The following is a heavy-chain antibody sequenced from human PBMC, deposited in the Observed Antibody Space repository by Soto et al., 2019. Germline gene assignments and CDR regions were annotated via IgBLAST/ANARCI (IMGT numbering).Heavy chain of an antibody. D-gene: IGHD3-22*01. CDR2: IILPFGTP. J-gene: IGHJ4*02. V-gene: IGHV1-69*12. CDR1: GTTFSNFA. CDR3: VKGPDYEGYFDY. Sequence: QVRLVQSGAEVKKTGSSVKVSCEASGTTFSNFAIGWGRQAPGQGLEWMGGIILPFGTPNYAQKFQGRVTISADESMTTADMELRGLRSEDTAVYYCVKGPDYEGYFDYWGQGTLVTVSS.